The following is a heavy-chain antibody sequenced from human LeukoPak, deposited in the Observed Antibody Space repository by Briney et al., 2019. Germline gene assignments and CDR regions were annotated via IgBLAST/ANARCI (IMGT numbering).Heavy chain of an antibody. D-gene: IGHD3-10*01. CDR2: IYHSGST. CDR1: GGSISSGGYS. V-gene: IGHV4-30-2*01. CDR3: ARANGSGTRIDY. J-gene: IGHJ4*02. Sequence: SETLSLTCAVSGGSISSGGYSWSWIRQPPGKGLEWIGYIYHSGSTYYNPSLKSRVTISVDRSKNQFSLKLSSVTAADTAVYYCARANGSGTRIDYWGQGTLVTVSS.